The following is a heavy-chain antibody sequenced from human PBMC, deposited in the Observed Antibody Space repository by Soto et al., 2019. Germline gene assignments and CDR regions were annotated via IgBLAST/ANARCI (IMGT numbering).Heavy chain of an antibody. D-gene: IGHD2-2*01. CDR2: IYYSGST. V-gene: IGHV4-31*03. CDR3: AREGSSTANWLDP. J-gene: IGHJ5*02. Sequence: SETLSLTCTVSGGSISSGGYYWSWIRQHPGKGLEWIGYIYYSGSTYYNPSLKSRATISVDTSKNQFSLKLSSVTAADTAVYYCAREGSSTANWLDPWGQGLLVTVSS. CDR1: GGSISSGGYY.